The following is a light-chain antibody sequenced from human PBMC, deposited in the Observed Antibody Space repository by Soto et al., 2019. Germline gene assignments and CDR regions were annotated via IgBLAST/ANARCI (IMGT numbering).Light chain of an antibody. V-gene: IGLV2-14*01. CDR3: SSYTTSNTQV. Sequence: QSVLTQPASVSGSPGQSITISCTGTSSDVGTYNYVSWYQHRPGKAPKLMIYDVSYRPSGVSNRFSGSKSANTASLTIPGLQAEDEADYYCSSYTTSNTQVFGGGTKVTVL. J-gene: IGLJ3*02. CDR1: SSDVGTYNY. CDR2: DVS.